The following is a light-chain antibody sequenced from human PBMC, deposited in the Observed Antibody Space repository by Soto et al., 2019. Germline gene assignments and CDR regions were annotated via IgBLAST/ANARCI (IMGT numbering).Light chain of an antibody. V-gene: IGKV1-13*02. CDR1: QGISSA. J-gene: IGKJ4*01. CDR3: QQFNSYPT. CDR2: DAS. Sequence: ALQLTQSPSSLSASVGDRVTITCRASQGISSALAWYQQKPGKAPKLLIYDASSLESGVPSRFSGSGSGTDFTLTLSSLQPEGFATYYCQQFNSYPTFGGGTKVEIK.